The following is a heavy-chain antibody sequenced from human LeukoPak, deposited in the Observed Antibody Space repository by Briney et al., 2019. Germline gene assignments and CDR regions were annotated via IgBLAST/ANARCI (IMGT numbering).Heavy chain of an antibody. D-gene: IGHD2-2*01. V-gene: IGHV3-33*01. CDR2: IWYDGSNK. CDR1: GFTFSSYG. CDR3: ARGRYCSSTSCYPAFDY. Sequence: GGSLRLSCAASGFTFSSYGMHWVRQAPGKGLEWVAVIWYDGSNKYYADSVKGRLTISRDNSKNTLYLQMNSLRAEDTAVYYCARGRYCSSTSCYPAFDYWGQGTLVTVSS. J-gene: IGHJ4*02.